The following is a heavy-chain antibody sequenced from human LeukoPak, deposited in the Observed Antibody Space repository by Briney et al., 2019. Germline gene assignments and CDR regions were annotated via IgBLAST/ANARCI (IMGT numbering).Heavy chain of an antibody. CDR1: GFTFRNFG. D-gene: IGHD6-19*01. CDR3: GKEENGRYART. V-gene: IGHV3-30*18. J-gene: IGHJ5*02. Sequence: GGSRRLSCAASGFTFRNFGTLWVRQAPGKGLEWVAFISYDGSIRDYADSAKGRFTIPRDVSKDTLYLEMNSLKTEDTAIYYCGKEENGRYARTWGQGTLVTVSS. CDR2: ISYDGSIR.